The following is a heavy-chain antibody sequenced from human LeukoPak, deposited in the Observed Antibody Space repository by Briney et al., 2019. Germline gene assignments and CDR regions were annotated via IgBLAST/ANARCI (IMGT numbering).Heavy chain of an antibody. CDR2: ISSSSSYI. CDR1: GFTFSSYS. Sequence: GGSLRLSCAASGFTFSSYSMNWVRQAPGKGLEWVSSISSSSSYIYYADSVKGRFTISRDNAKNSLYLQMNSLRAEDTAVYYCARTPAGMGWDFDYWGQGTLVTVSS. V-gene: IGHV3-21*01. CDR3: ARTPAGMGWDFDY. J-gene: IGHJ4*02. D-gene: IGHD2-2*01.